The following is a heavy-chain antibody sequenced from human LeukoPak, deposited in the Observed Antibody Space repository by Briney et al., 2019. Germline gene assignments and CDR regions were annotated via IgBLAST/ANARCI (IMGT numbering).Heavy chain of an antibody. V-gene: IGHV3-11*01. CDR2: ISFSGDTI. CDR1: GFSFSDYY. D-gene: IGHD6-6*01. J-gene: IGHJ4*02. Sequence: GESLRLSCAASGFSFSDYYMSWIRQAPGKGLEWVSYISFSGDTIYYADSVKGRFTISRDNARNSLYLQMNSLRAEDTAVYYCAKGALAARTGPNDYWGQGTLVTVSS. CDR3: AKGALAARTGPNDY.